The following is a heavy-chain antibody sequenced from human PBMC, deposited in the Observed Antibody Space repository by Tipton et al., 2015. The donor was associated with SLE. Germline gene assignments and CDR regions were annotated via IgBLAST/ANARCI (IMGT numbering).Heavy chain of an antibody. CDR2: VNHSGST. CDR3: ARGWDYDFWSGYADY. V-gene: IGHV4-34*01. Sequence: TLSLTCAVYGGSFSGYYWSWIRKPPGKGLEWIGEVNHSGSTNYNPSLGSRVTIFVDTSKNQFSLKLKSVTAADTAVYYCARGWDYDFWSGYADYWGQGTLVTVSS. CDR1: GGSFSGYY. J-gene: IGHJ4*02. D-gene: IGHD3-3*01.